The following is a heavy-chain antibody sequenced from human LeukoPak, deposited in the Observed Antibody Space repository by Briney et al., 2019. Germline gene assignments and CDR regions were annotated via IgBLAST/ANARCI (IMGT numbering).Heavy chain of an antibody. CDR3: ARERVYYYDSSGYYHGFYYYGMDV. J-gene: IGHJ6*02. D-gene: IGHD3-22*01. CDR2: INTNTGNP. Sequence: ASVKVSLKAAGYTFTSYAMNWVRQAPGQGLEWMGWINTNTGNPTYAQGFTGRFVFSLDTSVSTAYLQISSLKAEDTAVYYCARERVYYYDSSGYYHGFYYYGMDVWGQGTRVTVSS. CDR1: GYTFTSYA. V-gene: IGHV7-4-1*02.